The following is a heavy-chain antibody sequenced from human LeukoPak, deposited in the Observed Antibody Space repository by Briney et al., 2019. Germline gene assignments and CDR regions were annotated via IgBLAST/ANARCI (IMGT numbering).Heavy chain of an antibody. D-gene: IGHD3-10*01. CDR3: TGSFGELTFFDY. V-gene: IGHV3-49*04. J-gene: IGHJ4*02. CDR1: GFTFGDYG. Sequence: GGSLRLSCTTSGFTFGDYGMSWVRQAPGKGLEWVGFIRSKAYGGTTENAASVKGRFTISRDDSKSIACLQMNSLKTEDTAVYYCTGSFGELTFFDYWGLGTLVTVSS. CDR2: IRSKAYGGTT.